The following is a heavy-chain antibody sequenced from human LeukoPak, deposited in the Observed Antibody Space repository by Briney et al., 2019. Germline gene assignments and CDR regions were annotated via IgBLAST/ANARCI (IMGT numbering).Heavy chain of an antibody. D-gene: IGHD5/OR15-5a*01. CDR1: PGSMDSGLYY. CDR2: ISNSGGT. Sequence: SETLSLTCAVSPGSMDSGLYYWTWIRQPAGKGLEWIGRISNSGGTAYNPSLRSRVTITLDTSNNHLSLKVTSVTAADTAVYYCARETKDIYSPSWGLYDTYYYIGAWGKGTTVTVSS. V-gene: IGHV4-61*02. CDR3: ARETKDIYSPSWGLYDTYYYIGA. J-gene: IGHJ6*03.